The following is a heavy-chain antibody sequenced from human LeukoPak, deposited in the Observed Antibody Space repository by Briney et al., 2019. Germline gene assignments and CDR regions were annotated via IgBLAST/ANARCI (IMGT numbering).Heavy chain of an antibody. V-gene: IGHV4-59*01. CDR2: IYYSGST. Sequence: PSETLSLTCTVSGGSISSYYWSWIRQPPGKGLEWIGYIYYSGSTNYNPSLKSRVTISVDTSKNQFSLKLSSVTAADTAVYYCAGAGSGRTFDYWGQGTLVTVSS. CDR3: AGAGSGRTFDY. J-gene: IGHJ4*02. D-gene: IGHD3-10*01. CDR1: GGSISSYY.